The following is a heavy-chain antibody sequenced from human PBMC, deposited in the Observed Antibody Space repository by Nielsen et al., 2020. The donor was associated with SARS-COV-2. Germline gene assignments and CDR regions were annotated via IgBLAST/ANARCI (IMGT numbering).Heavy chain of an antibody. CDR3: TKLLGSGFTYFFYMDV. CDR1: GLTFNSHA. V-gene: IGHV3-23*01. D-gene: IGHD1-1*01. J-gene: IGHJ6*03. CDR2: IPGSGAYT. Sequence: GGSLRLSCSASGLTFNSHAMTWVRQTPGKRLEWFATIPGSGAYTYYADSVKGRFTISRDNSKNTLLLHMNSLRAEDTAVYYCTKLLGSGFTYFFYMDVWGTGTTVTVSS.